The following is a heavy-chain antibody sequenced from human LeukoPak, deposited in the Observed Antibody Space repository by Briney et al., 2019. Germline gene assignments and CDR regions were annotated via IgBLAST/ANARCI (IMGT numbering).Heavy chain of an antibody. V-gene: IGHV3-74*01. CDR3: AREWKKTGAFDY. J-gene: IGHJ4*02. CDR1: GFTISSYA. D-gene: IGHD1-1*01. Sequence: GGSLRLSCAASGFTISSYAMSWVRQAPGKGLVWVSFINTDGSSTTYADSVKGRFTVSRDNAKNTLYLQMSGLRAEDTAVYYCAREWKKTGAFDYWGQGTLVTVSS. CDR2: INTDGSST.